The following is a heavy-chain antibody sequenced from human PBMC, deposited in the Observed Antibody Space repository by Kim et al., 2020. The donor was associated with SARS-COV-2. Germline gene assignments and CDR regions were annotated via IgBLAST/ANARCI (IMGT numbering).Heavy chain of an antibody. CDR2: ISSGSNII. J-gene: IGHJ5*02. CDR3: ARGEGLGS. D-gene: IGHD1-26*01. Sequence: GGSLRLSCVASGFTFSDYYMHWIRQPPGKGLEWLLYISSGSNIIYQADSVKGRFTISRDNAENSLYLHVSSLRVEDTAVYYCARGEGLGSWGQGTLVTVSS. CDR1: GFTFSDYY. V-gene: IGHV3-11*01.